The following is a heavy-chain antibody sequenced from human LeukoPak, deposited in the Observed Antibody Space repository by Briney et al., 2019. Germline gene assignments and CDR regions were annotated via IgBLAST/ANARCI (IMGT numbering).Heavy chain of an antibody. CDR1: GGSFSGYY. V-gene: IGHV4-34*01. CDR2: INHSGST. J-gene: IGHJ4*02. CDR3: ARDWGSYGLEDYYFDY. D-gene: IGHD5-18*01. Sequence: SETLSLTCAVYGGSFSGYYWSWIRQPPGKGLEWIGEINHSGSTNYNPSLKSRVTISVDTSKNQFSLKLSSVTAADTAVYYCARDWGSYGLEDYYFDYWGQGTLVTVSS.